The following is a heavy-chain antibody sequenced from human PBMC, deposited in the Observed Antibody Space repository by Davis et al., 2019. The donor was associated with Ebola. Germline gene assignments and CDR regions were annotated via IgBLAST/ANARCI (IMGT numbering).Heavy chain of an antibody. Sequence: ASVKVSCKASGYRFTSYYIAWVRQAPGQGLEWMGWISGYNGKTDYAQIVQGRVSMTVDTSTSTSYMELRGLRSDDPALYFCARADPGDPEDYWGQGTLVTVSS. CDR3: ARADPGDPEDY. CDR1: GYRFTSYY. V-gene: IGHV1-18*01. J-gene: IGHJ4*02. CDR2: ISGYNGKT.